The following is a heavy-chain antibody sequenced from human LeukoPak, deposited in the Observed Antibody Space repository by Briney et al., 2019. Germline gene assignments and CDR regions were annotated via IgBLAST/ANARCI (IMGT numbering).Heavy chain of an antibody. D-gene: IGHD3-3*01. CDR1: GFTFSSYW. J-gene: IGHJ6*03. CDR3: AKTLKDRYYDFWSGYYHYYYYMDV. V-gene: IGHV3-7*01. Sequence: GGSLRLSCAASGFTFSSYWMSWAPQAPGKGLEWVANIKQDGSETYYVDSVKGRFTISRDNAKNSLYLQMNSLRAEDTAVYYCAKTLKDRYYDFWSGYYHYYYYMDVWGKGTTVTVSS. CDR2: IKQDGSET.